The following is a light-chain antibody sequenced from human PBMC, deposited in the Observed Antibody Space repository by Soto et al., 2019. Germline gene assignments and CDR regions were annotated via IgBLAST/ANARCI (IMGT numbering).Light chain of an antibody. J-gene: IGKJ4*01. Sequence: EVVLAQSPAPPSLAPGERVTLSRRASESVSTNLAWYQQKPGQAPRLLIYGASTRATGIPARFSGSGSGTEFTLTISSLQSEDFAVYYCQQYNNWPPTFGGGTKVDIK. CDR1: ESVSTN. CDR3: QQYNNWPPT. V-gene: IGKV3-15*01. CDR2: GAS.